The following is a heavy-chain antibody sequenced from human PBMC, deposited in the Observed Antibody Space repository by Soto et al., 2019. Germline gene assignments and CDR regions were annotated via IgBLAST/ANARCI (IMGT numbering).Heavy chain of an antibody. D-gene: IGHD2-15*01. Sequence: EVQLVESGGGFVQPGVSLRLSCAASGFTFSNYWMHWVRQAPGKGLVWVSRIDSDGSRITYADFVKGRFTISRDNAKNTVYLHMNSLTAEDTAVYYCVRTSLVVAVATREDFWGQGTLVTVSS. CDR2: IDSDGSRI. CDR1: GFTFSNYW. J-gene: IGHJ4*02. V-gene: IGHV3-74*01. CDR3: VRTSLVVAVATREDF.